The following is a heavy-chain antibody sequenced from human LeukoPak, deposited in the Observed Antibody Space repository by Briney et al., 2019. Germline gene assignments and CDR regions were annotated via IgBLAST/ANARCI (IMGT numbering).Heavy chain of an antibody. J-gene: IGHJ4*02. CDR3: TRDRGAYNLYAY. CDR1: GFTFGDYA. CDR2: IRSKAYGETA. V-gene: IGHV3-49*03. Sequence: GRSLRLSCTASGFTFGDYAMSWIRQAPGKGLEWVGFIRSKAYGETADYAASVKGRFTISRDDSKAIAYLQMNSLKTEDTAVYHCTRDRGAYNLYAYWGQGTLVTVSS. D-gene: IGHD2/OR15-2a*01.